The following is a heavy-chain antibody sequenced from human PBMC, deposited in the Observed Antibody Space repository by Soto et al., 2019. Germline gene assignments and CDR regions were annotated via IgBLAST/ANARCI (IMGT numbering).Heavy chain of an antibody. CDR1: GVTISSFH. CDR3: SLPRGYGVFDAYDI. V-gene: IGHV3-23*01. Sequence: PXGSLLLTCTASGVTISSFHLNWIRQAPGKGLEWISDISGSGSDTYHADSMKRRFTIIRENTIKTLYLLMNSLTTEDTAVYYCSLPRGYGVFDAYDIWGQGAMVTVSS. D-gene: IGHD4-17*01. J-gene: IGHJ3*02. CDR2: ISGSGSDT.